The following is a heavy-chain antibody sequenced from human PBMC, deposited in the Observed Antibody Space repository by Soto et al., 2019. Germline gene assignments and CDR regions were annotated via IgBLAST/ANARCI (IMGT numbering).Heavy chain of an antibody. J-gene: IGHJ4*02. CDR3: ARDRGTGNWYLDY. CDR1: GFTFSSHA. D-gene: IGHD1-20*01. CDR2: VSYDGSTK. Sequence: GGSLRLSCAASGFTFSSHAIHWVRQAPGKGLEWVAVVSYDGSTKYYADSVKGRFTISRDNSKNTLSLQMNSLRVEDTAVYYCARDRGTGNWYLDYWGQGTLVTVSS. V-gene: IGHV3-30*03.